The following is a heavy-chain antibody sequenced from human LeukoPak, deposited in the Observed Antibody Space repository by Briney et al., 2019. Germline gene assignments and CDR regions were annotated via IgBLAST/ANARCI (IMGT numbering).Heavy chain of an antibody. Sequence: SETLSLTCAVYGGSFSGYYWSWIRQPPGKGLEWIGEINHSGSTNYNPSLKSRVTISVDTSKNQFSLKLSSVTAADTAVYYCARTFDFWSGYYTPWGQGTLVTVSS. CDR1: GGSFSGYY. CDR3: ARTFDFWSGYYTP. V-gene: IGHV4-34*01. D-gene: IGHD3-3*01. J-gene: IGHJ5*02. CDR2: INHSGST.